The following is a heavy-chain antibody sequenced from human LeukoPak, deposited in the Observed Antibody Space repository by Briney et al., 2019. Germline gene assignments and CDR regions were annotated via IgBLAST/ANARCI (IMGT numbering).Heavy chain of an antibody. V-gene: IGHV3-48*04. Sequence: GGSLRLSCAASRFTFSSYDMNWVRQAPGKGLEWVSYISSSGSTIYYADSVKGRFTISRDNAKNSLYLQMNSLRAEDTAVYYCARDNDSRDPPHFDYWGQGTLVTVSS. CDR2: ISSSGSTI. D-gene: IGHD3-16*01. J-gene: IGHJ4*02. CDR3: ARDNDSRDPPHFDY. CDR1: RFTFSSYD.